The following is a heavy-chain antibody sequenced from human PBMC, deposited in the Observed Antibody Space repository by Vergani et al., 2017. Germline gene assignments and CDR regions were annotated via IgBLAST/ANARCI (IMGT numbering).Heavy chain of an antibody. CDR2: MDYSGST. CDR3: ASKRGACRAAYCHSYDF. V-gene: IGHV4-39*01. J-gene: IGHJ4*02. CDR1: GDSVISTDYH. D-gene: IGHD2-15*01. Sequence: QVQLQESGPGLVKPSETLSLTCTVSGDSVISTDYHWGWIRQPPGKGLEWIGRMDYSGSTSYNPSLEGRISISFETPRNQFSLRLTSVTAADTAVYYCASKRGACRAAYCHSYDFWGPGTLVGVSS.